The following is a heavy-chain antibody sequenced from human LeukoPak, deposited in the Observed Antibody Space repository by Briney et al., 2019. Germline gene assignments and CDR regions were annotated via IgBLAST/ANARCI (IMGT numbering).Heavy chain of an antibody. J-gene: IGHJ3*02. D-gene: IGHD6-6*01. CDR1: GGSISSSSYY. V-gene: IGHV4-39*01. CDR2: IYYSGST. Sequence: SETLSLXCTVSGGSISSSSYYWGWIRQPPGKGLEWIGSIYYSGSTYYNPSLKSRVTISVDTSKNQFSLKLSSVTATDTAVYYCARPGIAARFPFDAFDIWGQGTMVTVSS. CDR3: ARPGIAARFPFDAFDI.